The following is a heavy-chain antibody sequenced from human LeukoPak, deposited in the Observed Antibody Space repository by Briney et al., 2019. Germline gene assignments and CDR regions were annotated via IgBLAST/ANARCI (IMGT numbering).Heavy chain of an antibody. Sequence: SVKVPCKASGGTFISYAISWVRQAPGQGVEWMGRIIPIFGTANYAQKFQGRVTITTDESTSTAYMELSSLRSEDTAVYYCARDYAEGYFDYWGQGTLVTVSS. V-gene: IGHV1-69*05. J-gene: IGHJ4*02. CDR1: GGTFISYA. CDR2: IIPIFGTA. D-gene: IGHD4-17*01. CDR3: ARDYAEGYFDY.